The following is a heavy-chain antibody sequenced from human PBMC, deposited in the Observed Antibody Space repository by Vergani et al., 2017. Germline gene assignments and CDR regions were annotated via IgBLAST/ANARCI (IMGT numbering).Heavy chain of an antibody. CDR1: GFTFSSYA. Sequence: EVQLLESGGGLVQPGGSLRLSCATSGFTFSSYAMSWVRQAPGKGLEWVSAISGSGGSTYYADSVKGRFTISRDNAKNSLYLQMNSLRAEDTAVYYCARGLGRDGNNKDYWGQGTLVTVSS. V-gene: IGHV3-23*01. CDR3: ARGLGRDGNNKDY. D-gene: IGHD5-24*01. J-gene: IGHJ4*02. CDR2: ISGSGGST.